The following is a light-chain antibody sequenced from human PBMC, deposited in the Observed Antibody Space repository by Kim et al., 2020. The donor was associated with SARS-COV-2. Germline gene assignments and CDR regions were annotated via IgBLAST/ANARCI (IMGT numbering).Light chain of an antibody. V-gene: IGKV1-5*03. CDR2: KAS. J-gene: IGKJ1*01. CDR1: QSISSW. Sequence: ASVGDRVTITCLASQSISSWLAWYQQKPGKAPKLLIYKASNLESGVPSRLSGSGSGTEFTLTISSLQPDDFATYYCQQYNSYPRTFGQGTKVDIK. CDR3: QQYNSYPRT.